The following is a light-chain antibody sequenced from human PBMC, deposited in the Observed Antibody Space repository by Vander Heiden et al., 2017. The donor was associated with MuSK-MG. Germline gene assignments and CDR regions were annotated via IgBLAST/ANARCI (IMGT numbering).Light chain of an antibody. CDR2: KAS. V-gene: IGKV1-5*03. CDR3: QQDDSYPWT. J-gene: IGKJ1*01. CDR1: QTVNTW. Sequence: DIQMTQSPSTLSASVGDRVTITCRASQTVNTWVAWYQQKPGKAPKFLIYKASGLNSGVPSRFSGSGSGTEFTLTISSLQPDDFATYYCQQDDSYPWTFGQGTEVEIK.